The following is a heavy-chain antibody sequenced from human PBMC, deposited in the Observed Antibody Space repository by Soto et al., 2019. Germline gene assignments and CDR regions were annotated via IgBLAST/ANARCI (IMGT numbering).Heavy chain of an antibody. CDR3: EPALVWYYYDSSGAGY. CDR1: GYTLTELS. Sequence: ASVKVSCKVSGYTLTELSMHWVRQAPGKGLEWMGGFDPEDGETIYAQKFQGRVTMTEDTSTDTAYMELSSLRSEDTAVYYCEPALVWYYYDSSGAGYWGQGTLVTVSS. V-gene: IGHV1-24*01. J-gene: IGHJ4*02. CDR2: FDPEDGET. D-gene: IGHD3-22*01.